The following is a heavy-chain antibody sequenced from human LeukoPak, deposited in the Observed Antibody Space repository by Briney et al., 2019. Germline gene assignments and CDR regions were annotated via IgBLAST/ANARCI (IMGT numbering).Heavy chain of an antibody. CDR1: GGSISSGDYF. V-gene: IGHV4-30-4*01. D-gene: IGHD1-7*01. Sequence: SETLPLTCTVSGGSISSGDYFWTWIRQPPGKALEWIGYIYYGGSSYYNPSLKSRVTISVDTSKNQFSLNLKSLTAADTAVYYCAISGGTSGNFDNWGQASQLSVSS. CDR3: AISGGTSGNFDN. J-gene: IGHJ4*02. CDR2: IYYGGSS.